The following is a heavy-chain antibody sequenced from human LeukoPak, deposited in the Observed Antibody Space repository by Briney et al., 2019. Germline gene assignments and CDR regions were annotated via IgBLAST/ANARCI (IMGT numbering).Heavy chain of an antibody. CDR3: ASTRGGDGAYDI. Sequence: ASVKVSCKASGDMFSTYAIIWVRQAPGQGLEWMGRTIPLLDKSTYAQKFQGRVTIFADKSTGTPYMELSSLTSEDTAIYYCASTRGGDGAYDIWGQGTLVAVSS. D-gene: IGHD1-26*01. J-gene: IGHJ3*02. V-gene: IGHV1-69*04. CDR1: GDMFSTYA. CDR2: TIPLLDKS.